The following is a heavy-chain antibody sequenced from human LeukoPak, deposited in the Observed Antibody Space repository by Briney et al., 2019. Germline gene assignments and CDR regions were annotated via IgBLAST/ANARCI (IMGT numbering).Heavy chain of an antibody. D-gene: IGHD5-12*01. J-gene: IGHJ5*02. CDR2: INPNSGGT. V-gene: IGHV1-2*02. Sequence: ASVKVSCKASGYTFTGYYMHWVRQAPGQGLEWMGWINPNSGGTNYAQKFQGRVTMTRDTSISTAYMELSRLRSDDTAVYYRARDAGYSGYESNWFDPWGQGTLVTVSS. CDR3: ARDAGYSGYESNWFDP. CDR1: GYTFTGYY.